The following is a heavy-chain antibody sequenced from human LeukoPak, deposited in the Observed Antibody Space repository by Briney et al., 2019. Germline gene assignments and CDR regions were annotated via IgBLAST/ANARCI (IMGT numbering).Heavy chain of an antibody. V-gene: IGHV3-30*04. CDR2: ISYDGSNK. CDR3: ARSKRWLHQELDY. CDR1: GFTFSSYA. Sequence: GGSLRLSCAASGFTFSSYAMHWVRQAPGKGLEWVAVISYDGSNKYYADSVKGRFTISRDNSKNTLYLQMNSLRAEDTAVYYCARSKRWLHQELDYWGQGTLVTVSS. D-gene: IGHD5-24*01. J-gene: IGHJ4*02.